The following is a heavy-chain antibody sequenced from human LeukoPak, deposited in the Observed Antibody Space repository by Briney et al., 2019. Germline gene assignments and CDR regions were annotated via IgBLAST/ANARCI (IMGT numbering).Heavy chain of an antibody. CDR3: ARAPLPPAANYYYMDV. CDR2: IIPIFGTA. D-gene: IGHD2-2*01. V-gene: IGHV1-69*13. J-gene: IGHJ6*03. Sequence: ASVKVSCKASGGTFSSYAISWVRQAPGQGLEWMGGIIPIFGTANYAQKFQGRVTITADESTSTVYMELSSLRSEDTAVYYCARAPLPPAANYYYMDVWGKGTTVTVSS. CDR1: GGTFSSYA.